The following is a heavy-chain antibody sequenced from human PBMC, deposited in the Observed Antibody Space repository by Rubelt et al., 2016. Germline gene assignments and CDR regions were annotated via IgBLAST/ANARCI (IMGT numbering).Heavy chain of an antibody. CDR1: GYTFIRYE. V-gene: IGHV1-18*01. CDR3: ARYIVGCGGDGPWLEPSYNWFDP. D-gene: IGHD2-21*02. CDR2: ISAYIGNT. J-gene: IGHJ5*02. Sequence: QVQLVQSGAEVKKPGASVKVSCKASGYTFIRYEISWVRQAPGQGLEWMGWISAYIGNTNYAQTPQGRVTMTTGTATGAGDMELRSLRSDDTAVYYCARYIVGCGGDGPWLEPSYNWFDPWGQGTLVTVSS.